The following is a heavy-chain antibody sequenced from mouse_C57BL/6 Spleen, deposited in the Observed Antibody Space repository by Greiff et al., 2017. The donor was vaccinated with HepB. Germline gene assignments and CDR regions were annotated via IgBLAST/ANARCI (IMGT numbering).Heavy chain of an antibody. V-gene: IGHV5-4*01. CDR2: ISDGGSYT. D-gene: IGHD1-1*01. CDR1: GFTFSSYA. CDR3: ARDPHYYGSSYSTWYVEV. Sequence: EVQGVESGGGLVKPGGSLKLSCAASGFTFSSYAMSWVRQTPEKRLEWVATISDGGSYTYYPDNVKGRFTISRDNAKNNLYLQMSHLKSEDTAMYYCARDPHYYGSSYSTWYVEVWGTGTTVTVSS. J-gene: IGHJ1*03.